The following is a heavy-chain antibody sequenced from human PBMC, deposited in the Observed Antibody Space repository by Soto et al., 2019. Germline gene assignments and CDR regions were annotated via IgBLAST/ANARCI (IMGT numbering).Heavy chain of an antibody. CDR1: GYRLNIYW. V-gene: IGHV5-10-1*01. CDR2: FVPSDSYN. D-gene: IGHD2-8*01. Sequence: GESLKISCKGAGYRLNIYWISWVRQMPGKGLGWVGRFVPSDSYNNYSPSFQGHVTISDDKSISTAYLQGSILQASDTAMYYCARQEIGYCTNGVSKGSWCDSWGQGTLVTVSS. J-gene: IGHJ5*01. CDR3: ARQEIGYCTNGVSKGSWCDS.